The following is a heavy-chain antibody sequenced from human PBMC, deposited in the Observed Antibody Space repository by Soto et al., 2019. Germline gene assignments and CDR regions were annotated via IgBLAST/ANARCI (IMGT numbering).Heavy chain of an antibody. Sequence: GASVKVSCKASGYTFTGYYMHWVRQAPGQGLEWMGWINPNSGGTNYAQKFQGRVTMTRDTSISTAYMELGRLRSDDTAVYYCAREEAYCSSTSCYTEHAFDIWGQGTMVTVSS. CDR1: GYTFTGYY. V-gene: IGHV1-2*02. D-gene: IGHD2-2*02. J-gene: IGHJ3*02. CDR2: INPNSGGT. CDR3: AREEAYCSSTSCYTEHAFDI.